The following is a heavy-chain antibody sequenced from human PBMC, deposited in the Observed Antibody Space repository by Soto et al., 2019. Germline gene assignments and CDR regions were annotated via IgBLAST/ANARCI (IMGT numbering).Heavy chain of an antibody. CDR1: GFSLSTSGVG. CDR2: IYWNDDK. D-gene: IGHD2-15*01. J-gene: IGHJ5*02. Sequence: GSGPTLVHPTQPLTLTCTFSGFSLSTSGVGVGWIRQPPGKALEWLALIYWNDDKRYSPSLKSRLTITKDTSKNQVVLTMTNMDPVDTATYYCAHSHGDIVVVVAADNWFDPWGQGTLVTVSS. CDR3: AHSHGDIVVVVAADNWFDP. V-gene: IGHV2-5*01.